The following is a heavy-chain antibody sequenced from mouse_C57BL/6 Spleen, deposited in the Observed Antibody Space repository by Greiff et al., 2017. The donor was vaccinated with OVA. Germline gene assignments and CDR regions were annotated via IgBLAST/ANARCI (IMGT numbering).Heavy chain of an antibody. Sequence: QVHVKQPGTELVKPGASVKLSCKASGYTFTSYWMHWVKQRPGQGLEWIGNINPSNGGTNYNEKFKSKATLTVDKSSSTAYMQLSSLTSEDSAVYYCARSYYGSSSFAYWGQGTLVTVSA. D-gene: IGHD1-1*01. CDR2: INPSNGGT. CDR1: GYTFTSYW. J-gene: IGHJ3*01. CDR3: ARSYYGSSSFAY. V-gene: IGHV1-53*01.